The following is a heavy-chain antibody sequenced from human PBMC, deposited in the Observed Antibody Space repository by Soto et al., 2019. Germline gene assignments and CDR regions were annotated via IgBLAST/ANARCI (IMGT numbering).Heavy chain of an antibody. J-gene: IGHJ3*02. D-gene: IGHD3-10*01. CDR1: GGTLSDHG. V-gene: IGHV1-69*06. Sequence: QVQLEQSGAEVKKPGSSVKVSCKASGGTLSDHGVAWLRQAPGQGLEWMGETIPVFNTAKYAQKFQGRVTVTADKITNIPYSELSSLRSEAKAFYFCARGVYGSGNYYTRPSAFDIWGLGTMVIVSS. CDR3: ARGVYGSGNYYTRPSAFDI. CDR2: TIPVFNTA.